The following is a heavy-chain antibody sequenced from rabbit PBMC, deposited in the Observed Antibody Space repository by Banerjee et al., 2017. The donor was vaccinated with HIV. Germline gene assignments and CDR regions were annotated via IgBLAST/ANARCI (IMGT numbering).Heavy chain of an antibody. CDR2: IHTTGGST. Sequence: QSLEESGGDLVKPGASLTLTCTASGFSFSSSYWICWVRQAPGKGLEWIACIHTTGGSTDYATWAKGRFTISKTSSTTVTLQMTSLTAADTATYFCARYPYGSGAGFNLWGQGTLVTVS. V-gene: IGHV1S40*01. CDR3: ARYPYGSGAGFNL. J-gene: IGHJ4*01. D-gene: IGHD5-1*01. CDR1: GFSFSSSYW.